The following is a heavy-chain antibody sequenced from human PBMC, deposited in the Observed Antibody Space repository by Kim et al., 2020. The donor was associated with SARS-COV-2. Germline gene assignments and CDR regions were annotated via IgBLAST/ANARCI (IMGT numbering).Heavy chain of an antibody. CDR2: IHNSGT. CDR1: GDSVSSGSSF. D-gene: IGHD3-10*01. Sequence: SETLSLTCTISGDSVSSGSSFWSWIRQLPGKGLEWLAHIHNSGTKYNPSLKSRVFTSVDTSKNQFSLQLTSVTAADTAVYFCASFFGLGIRWYIDLWGRG. J-gene: IGHJ2*01. CDR3: ASFFGLGIRWYIDL. V-gene: IGHV4-61*01.